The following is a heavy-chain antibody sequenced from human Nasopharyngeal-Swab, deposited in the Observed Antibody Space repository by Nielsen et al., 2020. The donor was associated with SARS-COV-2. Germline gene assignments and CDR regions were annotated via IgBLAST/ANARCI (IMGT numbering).Heavy chain of an antibody. Sequence: RQAPGKGLEWIGYIYYSGSTNYNPSLKSRVTISVDTSKNQFSLKLSSVTAADTAVYYCAKLYGVYRGHIDYWGQGTLVTVSS. CDR3: AKLYGVYRGHIDY. CDR2: IYYSGST. D-gene: IGHD4-17*01. V-gene: IGHV4-61*07. J-gene: IGHJ4*02.